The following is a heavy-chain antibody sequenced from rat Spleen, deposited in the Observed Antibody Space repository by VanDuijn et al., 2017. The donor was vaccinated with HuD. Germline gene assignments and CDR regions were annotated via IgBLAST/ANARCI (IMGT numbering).Heavy chain of an antibody. CDR1: GFSLTSYN. CDR2: MWSGGST. V-gene: IGHV2-45*01. CDR3: ARDSGPFDY. J-gene: IGHJ2*01. Sequence: QVQLMESGPGLVQPSETLSLTCTVSGFSLTSYNVHWVRQPPGKGLEWMGVMWSGGSTDYNSALKSRLSISRDTSKNQVFLKMNSLQSEDTTAYYCARDSGPFDYWGQGVMVTVSS. D-gene: IGHD1-1*01.